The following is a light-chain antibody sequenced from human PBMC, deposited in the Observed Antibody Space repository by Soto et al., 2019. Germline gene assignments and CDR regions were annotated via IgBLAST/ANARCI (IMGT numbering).Light chain of an antibody. V-gene: IGKV1-8*01. Sequence: AIRMTQSPSSFSASTGDRVTITCRASQGISSYLAWYQQKPGKAPKLLIYAASTLQSGVPSRFSGSGSGTDFTLTISCLQSEDVATYYGQQYYSYPRTFGGGTKVEIK. CDR2: AAS. CDR1: QGISSY. J-gene: IGKJ4*01. CDR3: QQYYSYPRT.